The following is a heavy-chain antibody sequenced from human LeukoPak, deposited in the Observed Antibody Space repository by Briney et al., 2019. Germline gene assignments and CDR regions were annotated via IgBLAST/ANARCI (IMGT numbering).Heavy chain of an antibody. CDR1: GGSISSSSYY. CDR3: ASGITMIGLNYFDY. CDR2: IYYSGST. J-gene: IGHJ4*02. D-gene: IGHD3-22*01. V-gene: IGHV4-39*01. Sequence: SETLSLTCPVSGGSISSSSYYWGWIRQPPGKGLEWIGSIYYSGSTYYNPSLKSRVTISVDTSKNQFSLKLSSVTAADTAVYYCASGITMIGLNYFDYWGQGTLVTVSS.